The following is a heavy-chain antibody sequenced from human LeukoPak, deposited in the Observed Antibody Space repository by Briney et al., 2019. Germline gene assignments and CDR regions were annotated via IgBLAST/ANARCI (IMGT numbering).Heavy chain of an antibody. J-gene: IGHJ5*02. V-gene: IGHV5-51*01. CDR3: ARVDCSSTSCYAHGNWFDP. CDR1: GYSFTSYW. D-gene: IGHD2-2*01. CDR2: VYAGDSDT. Sequence: GESLKMSCKGSGYSFTSYWIGWVRQMPGKGLEWTGIVYAGDSDTRYSPSFQGQVTISADKSISTAYLQWSSLKASDTAMYYCARVDCSSTSCYAHGNWFDPRGQGTLVTVSS.